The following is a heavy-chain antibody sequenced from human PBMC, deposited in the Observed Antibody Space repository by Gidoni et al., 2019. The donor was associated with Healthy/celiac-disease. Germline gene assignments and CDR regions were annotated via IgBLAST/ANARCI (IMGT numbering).Heavy chain of an antibody. CDR2: INAGNGNT. J-gene: IGHJ6*02. V-gene: IGHV1-3*01. CDR1: GYTFTSYA. Sequence: QVQLVQSGAEVKKPGASVKVSCKASGYTFTSYAMHWVRQAPGQRLEWMGWINAGNGNTKYSQKCQGRVTITRDTSASTAYMELSSLRSEDTAVYYCARDRPYCSSTSCYGDYYYYGMDVWGQGTTVTVSS. CDR3: ARDRPYCSSTSCYGDYYYYGMDV. D-gene: IGHD2-2*01.